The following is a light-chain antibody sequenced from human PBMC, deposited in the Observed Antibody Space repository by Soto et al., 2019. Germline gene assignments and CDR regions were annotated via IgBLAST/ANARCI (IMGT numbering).Light chain of an antibody. Sequence: SYELTQPPSVSVAPGQTATITCGGDNIGSKIVHWYQHNPGQAPVLVVHDDDDRPSGIPERFSGSNSGQTVTLTISRVEAGDEADYYCQVWVGPSERIFGGGTKLTVL. J-gene: IGLJ2*01. CDR3: QVWVGPSERI. CDR1: NIGSKI. V-gene: IGLV3-21*02. CDR2: DDD.